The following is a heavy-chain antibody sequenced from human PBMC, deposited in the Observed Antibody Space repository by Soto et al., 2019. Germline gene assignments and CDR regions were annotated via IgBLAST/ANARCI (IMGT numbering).Heavy chain of an antibody. V-gene: IGHV4-61*01. CDR3: ARVEDYGDYFDY. J-gene: IGHJ4*02. CDR1: GGSVRSGSYY. D-gene: IGHD4-17*01. CDR2: IYYSGTT. Sequence: PSETLSLTCTVSGGSVRSGSYYWSWIRQPPGKGLEWIGYIYYSGTTNYNPSLKSRVTISVDTSKNQFSLKLSSVTAADTAVYYCARVEDYGDYFDYWGPGTLVTVSS.